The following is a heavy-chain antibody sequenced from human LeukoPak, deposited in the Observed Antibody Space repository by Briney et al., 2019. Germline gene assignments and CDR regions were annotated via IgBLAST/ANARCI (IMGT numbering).Heavy chain of an antibody. D-gene: IGHD6-19*01. V-gene: IGHV4-31*03. CDR3: ARAKYSSGWYNTDY. J-gene: IGHJ4*02. CDR2: IYYDAGA. Sequence: SETLSPTCTVSGASTTTTTHYWSWLRQHPGKGPEWIAYIYYDAGAYYNPSLASRVTISLDSSANQFSLTLSSVTAADTAVYYCARAKYSSGWYNTDYWGQGTLVTVSS. CDR1: GASTTTTTHY.